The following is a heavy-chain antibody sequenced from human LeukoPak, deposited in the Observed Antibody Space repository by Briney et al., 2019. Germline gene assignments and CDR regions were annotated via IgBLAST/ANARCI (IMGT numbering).Heavy chain of an antibody. D-gene: IGHD2/OR15-2a*01. CDR1: GDSVSSDSAT. J-gene: IGHJ4*02. Sequence: SQTLSLTCAISGDSVSSDSATWHWLRQSPSRGLEWLGRTYYRSKWYNDYAISVKSRITINPDTSKNQFALQLNSVTPEDTAVYYCASSQYYYDAWGQGTLVTVSS. V-gene: IGHV6-1*01. CDR3: ASSQYYYDA. CDR2: TYYRSKWYN.